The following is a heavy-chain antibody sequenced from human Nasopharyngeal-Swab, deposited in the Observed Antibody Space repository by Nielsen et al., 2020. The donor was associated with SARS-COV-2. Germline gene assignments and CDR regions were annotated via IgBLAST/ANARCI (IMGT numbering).Heavy chain of an antibody. J-gene: IGHJ4*02. CDR2: INDGGYAS. Sequence: GESLKISCVASGFSFRGSAISWVRQAPGKGLELVAAINDGGYASFYANSVRGRVTLSRDHSKNTVYLQMNFLRADDTAIYHCANGGYSYGYAVYWGQGTLVTVSS. CDR1: GFSFRGSA. V-gene: IGHV3-23*01. CDR3: ANGGYSYGYAVY. D-gene: IGHD5-18*01.